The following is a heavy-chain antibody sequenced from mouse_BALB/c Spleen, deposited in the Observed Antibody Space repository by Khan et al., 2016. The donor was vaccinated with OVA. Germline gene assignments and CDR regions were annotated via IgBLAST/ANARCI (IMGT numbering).Heavy chain of an antibody. V-gene: IGHV1-4*01. Sequence: QVQLKESGAELARPGASVKMSCKASGYTFTSYTIHWIKKRPGQGLEWIGYINPSNGYTNYNQKLKDKAPLTTDKSSTTAYLQLSSLTSDDSAVYNCVRDGAYHRNDGWFAYWGQGTLVTVSA. D-gene: IGHD2-14*01. CDR1: GYTFTSYT. J-gene: IGHJ3*01. CDR3: VRDGAYHRNDGWFAY. CDR2: INPSNGYT.